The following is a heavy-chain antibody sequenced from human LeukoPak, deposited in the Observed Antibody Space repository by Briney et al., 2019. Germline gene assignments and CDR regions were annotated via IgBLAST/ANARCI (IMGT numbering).Heavy chain of an antibody. CDR1: GFTFSSYS. Sequence: PGGSLRLSCAASGFTFSSYSMNWVRQAPGKGLEWVSPISSSSSYIYYADSVKGRFTISRDNAKNSLYLQMNSLRAEDTAVYYCARERVYYYDSSGPAFDYWGQGTLVTVSS. CDR3: ARERVYYYDSSGPAFDY. CDR2: ISSSSSYI. V-gene: IGHV3-21*01. J-gene: IGHJ4*02. D-gene: IGHD3-22*01.